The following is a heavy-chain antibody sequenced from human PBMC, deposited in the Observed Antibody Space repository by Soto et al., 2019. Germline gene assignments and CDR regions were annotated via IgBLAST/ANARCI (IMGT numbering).Heavy chain of an antibody. CDR3: AKGRYFDTSGGCANY. V-gene: IGHV3-23*01. CDR2: ISGSGHGT. D-gene: IGHD3-22*01. J-gene: IGHJ4*02. Sequence: EVKLLESGGGLVPPGASARLSCITSGFIFDNYAMSWVRQSPGRGLEWVAAISGSGHGTVYTQSVQGRFIISRDKSKKTPFLQMNNLRDEDTAVYYCAKGRYFDTSGGCANYWGLGTLVSDSA. CDR1: GFIFDNYA.